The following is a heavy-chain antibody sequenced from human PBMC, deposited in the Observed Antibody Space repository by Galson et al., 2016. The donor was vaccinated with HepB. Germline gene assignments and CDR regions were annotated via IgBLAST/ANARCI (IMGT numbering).Heavy chain of an antibody. V-gene: IGHV4-59*01. CDR2: IFGTGNT. CDR3: ARDGGYSSDWFSNWFDP. CDR1: GGSISPYY. Sequence: SETLSLTCKVSGGSISPYYWSWIRQSPGKPLEWIGYIFGTGNTKYSPSFESRVTITSDASKKEVSLRVTSLSAADTAIYFCARDGGYSSDWFSNWFDPWGQGALVIVSS. J-gene: IGHJ5*02. D-gene: IGHD6-19*01.